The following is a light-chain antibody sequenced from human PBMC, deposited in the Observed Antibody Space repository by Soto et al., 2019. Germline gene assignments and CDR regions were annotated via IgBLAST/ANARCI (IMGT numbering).Light chain of an antibody. V-gene: IGKV3-20*01. CDR3: QQYDSSPLT. J-gene: IGKJ4*01. CDR1: QSVSSSY. Sequence: EIVLTQSPGTLSLSPGERATLSCRASQSVSSSYLAWYQQKPGQAPRLLIYGASIRATGIPDRFSGSGSGTDFTLTISRLEPEDFAVYYCQQYDSSPLTFGRGTKVEIK. CDR2: GAS.